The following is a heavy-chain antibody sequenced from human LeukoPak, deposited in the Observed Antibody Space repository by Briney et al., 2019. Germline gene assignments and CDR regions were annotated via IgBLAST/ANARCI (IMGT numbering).Heavy chain of an antibody. CDR2: ISPVSSYT. Sequence: GGSLRLSCLASGFSFNSYTMNWVREAPGKGLEWVSTISPVSSYTWYAESVKGRFTISRDNPKNSLYLQMDSLRSEDTAVYYCVRDVSRRIGMDVWGQGTTVTVSS. CDR3: VRDVSRRIGMDV. V-gene: IGHV3-21*01. D-gene: IGHD2/OR15-2a*01. J-gene: IGHJ6*02. CDR1: GFSFNSYT.